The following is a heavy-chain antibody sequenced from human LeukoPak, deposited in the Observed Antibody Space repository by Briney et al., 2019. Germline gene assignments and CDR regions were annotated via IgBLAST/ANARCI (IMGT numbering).Heavy chain of an antibody. CDR3: AKDMRHMTTVWYGMDV. CDR2: ISGSGGST. D-gene: IGHD4-4*01. J-gene: IGHJ6*02. V-gene: IGHV3-23*01. Sequence: GGSLRLSCAASXXTSSSYAMSWVRQAXXXXXXXXSAISGSGGSTYYADSVKGRFTISRDNSKNTLYLQMNSLRAEDTALYYCAKDMRHMTTVWYGMDVWGQGTTVTVSS. CDR1: XXTSSSYA.